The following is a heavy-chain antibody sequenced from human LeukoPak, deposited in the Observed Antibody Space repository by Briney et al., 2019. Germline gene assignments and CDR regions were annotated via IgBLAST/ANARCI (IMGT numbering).Heavy chain of an antibody. CDR2: IWYDGSNK. Sequence: PGRSLRLSCAASGFTFSSYGMHWVRQAPGKGLEWVAVIWYDGSNKYYADSVKGRFTISRDNSKNTLYLQMNSLRAEDTVVYYCAKDPVLRFLEWFEGDYYMDVWGKGTTVTVSS. CDR3: AKDPVLRFLEWFEGDYYMDV. V-gene: IGHV3-33*06. J-gene: IGHJ6*03. CDR1: GFTFSSYG. D-gene: IGHD3-3*01.